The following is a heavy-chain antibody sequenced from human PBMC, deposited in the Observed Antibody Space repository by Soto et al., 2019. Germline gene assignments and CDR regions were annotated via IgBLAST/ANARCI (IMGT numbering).Heavy chain of an antibody. Sequence: GGSVKVSFKASGYPFTGYYVHWVREAPGQGLEWMGWINPETGGTSYAQKFQGRVTLSRDTSINTAYLELSSLRFDDAAVYFCARERFQVISDGMDVWGQGTPFTVSS. V-gene: IGHV1-2*02. CDR3: ARERFQVISDGMDV. CDR2: INPETGGT. J-gene: IGHJ6*01. D-gene: IGHD2-21*01. CDR1: GYPFTGYY.